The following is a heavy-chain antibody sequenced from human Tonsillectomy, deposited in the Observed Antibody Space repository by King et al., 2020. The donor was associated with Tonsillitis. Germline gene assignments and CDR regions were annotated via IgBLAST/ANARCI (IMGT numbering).Heavy chain of an antibody. CDR2: IYPGDSDT. D-gene: IGHD3-3*01. CDR3: ARLPLESY. CDR1: GYSFTTYW. Sequence: VQLVESGAEVKKPGESLKISCKGSGYSFTTYWIGWVLQMPGKCLEWMWIIYPGDSDTRDSPSFQGQVTIPADKSISTAYLQWSSLKASDAAMYYCARLPLESYWGQGTLVTVSS. V-gene: IGHV5-51*01. J-gene: IGHJ4*02.